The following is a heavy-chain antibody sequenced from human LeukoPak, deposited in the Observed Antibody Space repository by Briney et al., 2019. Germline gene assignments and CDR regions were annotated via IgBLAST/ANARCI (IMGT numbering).Heavy chain of an antibody. V-gene: IGHV3-30-3*01. Sequence: GGSLRLSCAASGFTFSSYAMHWVRQAPGKGLEWVAVISYDGSNKYYADSVKGRFTISRDNSKNTLYLQMNSLRAEDTAVYYCARDKSRVVPASYYMDVWGKGTTVTVSS. CDR1: GFTFSSYA. D-gene: IGHD2-2*01. J-gene: IGHJ6*03. CDR3: ARDKSRVVPASYYMDV. CDR2: ISYDGSNK.